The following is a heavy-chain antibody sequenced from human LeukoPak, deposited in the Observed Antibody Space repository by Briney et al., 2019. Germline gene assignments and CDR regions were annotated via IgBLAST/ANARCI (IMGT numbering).Heavy chain of an antibody. Sequence: SVKISCKASGYTFTSYGISWVRQAPGQGLEWMGWISAYNGNTNYAQKLQGRVTMTTDTSTSTAYMELRSLRSDDTAVYYCARVPSRSCSSTSCSIDYWGQGTLVTVSS. D-gene: IGHD2-2*01. J-gene: IGHJ4*02. CDR3: ARVPSRSCSSTSCSIDY. V-gene: IGHV1-18*01. CDR1: GYTFTSYG. CDR2: ISAYNGNT.